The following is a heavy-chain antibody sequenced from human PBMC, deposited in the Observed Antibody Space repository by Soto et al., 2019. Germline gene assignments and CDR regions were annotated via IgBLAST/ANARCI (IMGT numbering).Heavy chain of an antibody. CDR2: IRAYNGNT. Sequence: QVQLVQSGAEVKKPGASVKVSCKASGYTFTSYDISWVRQAPGQGLEWMGWIRAYNGNTNYAQKLQGRDTMTTDTSTRTAYTELRSLRSDDTAVYYCARDLPTMDVWGQGTTVTVSS. CDR1: GYTFTSYD. CDR3: ARDLPTMDV. V-gene: IGHV1-18*01. J-gene: IGHJ6*02.